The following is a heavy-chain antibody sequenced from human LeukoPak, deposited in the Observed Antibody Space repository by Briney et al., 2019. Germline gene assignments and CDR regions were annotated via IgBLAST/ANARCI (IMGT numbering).Heavy chain of an antibody. V-gene: IGHV3-30*04. CDR1: GFTFSSYA. Sequence: PGGSLRLSCAASGFTFSSYAMHWVRQAPGKGLEWVAVISYDGSNKYYADSVKGRFTISRDNSKNTLYLQMNGLRAEDTAVYYCASLGITLSSGYKPDLDYWGQGTLVTVSS. CDR3: ASLGITLSSGYKPDLDY. CDR2: ISYDGSNK. J-gene: IGHJ4*02. D-gene: IGHD3-22*01.